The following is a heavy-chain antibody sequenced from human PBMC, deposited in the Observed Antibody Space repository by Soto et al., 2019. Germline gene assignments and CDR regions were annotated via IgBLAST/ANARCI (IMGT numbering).Heavy chain of an antibody. Sequence: QVQLVESGGDVVQPGRSLRLSCAASGFTFSFYAMHWVRQAPGKGLEWVAVISYNGRNKHYVDSVKGRFTISRDNSQDTLYLQMDSLRPDDTAXXXXARQAKIGDRSQFXXXXWGQGTXVXXSS. CDR2: ISYNGRNK. CDR3: ARQAKIGDRSQFXXXX. CDR1: GFTFSFYA. D-gene: IGHD3-16*01. V-gene: IGHV3-30*04. J-gene: IGHJ4*02.